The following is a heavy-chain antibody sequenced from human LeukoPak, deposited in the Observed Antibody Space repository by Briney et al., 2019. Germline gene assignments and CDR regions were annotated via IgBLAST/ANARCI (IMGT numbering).Heavy chain of an antibody. CDR2: IYHSGST. CDR1: GGSISSYY. Sequence: SETLSLTCTVSGGSISSYYWSWIRQPPGKGLEWIGSIYHSGSTYYNPSLKSRVTISVDTSKNQFSLKLSSVTAADTAVYYCAREAIDFWSGYRYYFDYWGQGTLVTVSS. CDR3: AREAIDFWSGYRYYFDY. J-gene: IGHJ4*02. V-gene: IGHV4-38-2*02. D-gene: IGHD3-3*01.